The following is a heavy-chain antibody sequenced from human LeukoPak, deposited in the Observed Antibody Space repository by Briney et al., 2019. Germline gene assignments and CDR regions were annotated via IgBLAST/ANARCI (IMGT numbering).Heavy chain of an antibody. J-gene: IGHJ4*02. CDR3: ASRDCSGGGCHFAGADPFDY. CDR1: GFTVSSSY. D-gene: IGHD2-15*01. Sequence: GGSLRLSCAASGFTVSSSYMSWVRQAPGKGLEWVSVFYSGGKTYYTDSVKGRFTISRDNSKNTLYLQMNSLRAEDTAVYYCASRDCSGGGCHFAGADPFDYWGQGTLVTVSS. V-gene: IGHV3-53*01. CDR2: FYSGGKT.